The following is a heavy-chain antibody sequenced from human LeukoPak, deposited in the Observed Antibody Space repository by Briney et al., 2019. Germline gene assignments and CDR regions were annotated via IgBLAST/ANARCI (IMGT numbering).Heavy chain of an antibody. CDR3: ARAVGPFDI. V-gene: IGHV3-33*01. CDR1: GLTFSTYG. Sequence: GGSLRLSCAASGLTFSTYGMHWVRQAPGKGLEWVAVIWFDGSIKYYADSVKGRFTISRDNSKNTLYLQMNSLRAEDTAVYYCARAVGPFDIWGQGTIVIVSS. CDR2: IWFDGSIK. J-gene: IGHJ3*02.